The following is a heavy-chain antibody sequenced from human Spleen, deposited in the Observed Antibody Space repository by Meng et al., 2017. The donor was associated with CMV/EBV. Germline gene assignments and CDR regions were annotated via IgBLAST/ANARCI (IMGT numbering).Heavy chain of an antibody. J-gene: IGHJ5*02. V-gene: IGHV2-5*01. CDR1: GFSLDTSGVS. CDR2: LYWNDDK. Sequence: TCAFSGFSLDTSGVSVVWIRQPPGKALEWLALLYWNDDKRYSPSLKNRLTIARGTSKNQVVLTMTNMDPVDTATYYCAHRPPLLGFDPWGQGTLVTVSS. D-gene: IGHD3-10*01. CDR3: AHRPPLLGFDP.